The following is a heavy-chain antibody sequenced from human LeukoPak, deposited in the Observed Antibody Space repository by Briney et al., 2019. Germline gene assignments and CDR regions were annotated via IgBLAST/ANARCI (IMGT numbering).Heavy chain of an antibody. CDR3: ARHLTPSAFDI. CDR2: ISSSSSYI. V-gene: IGHV3-21*01. Sequence: GGSLRLSCAASGFTFSSYSMNWVRQAPGKGLEWVSSISSSSSYIYYADSVKGRFTISRDNAKNSLYLQMNSLRAEDTALYYCARHLTPSAFDIWGQGTMVTVSS. D-gene: IGHD1-14*01. J-gene: IGHJ3*02. CDR1: GFTFSSYS.